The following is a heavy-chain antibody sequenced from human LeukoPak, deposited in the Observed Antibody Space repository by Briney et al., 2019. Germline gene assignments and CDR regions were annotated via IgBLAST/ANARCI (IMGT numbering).Heavy chain of an antibody. CDR2: MNPNSGNT. J-gene: IGHJ4*02. V-gene: IGHV1-8*01. CDR1: GYTFTSYD. D-gene: IGHD2-21*02. CDR3: ARRKVTAISQYYFDY. Sequence: ASVKVSCKASGYTFTSYDINWVRQATGQGLERMGWMNPNSGNTGYAQKFQGRVTMTRNTSISTAYMELSSLRSEDTAVYYCARRKVTAISQYYFDYWGQGTLVTVSS.